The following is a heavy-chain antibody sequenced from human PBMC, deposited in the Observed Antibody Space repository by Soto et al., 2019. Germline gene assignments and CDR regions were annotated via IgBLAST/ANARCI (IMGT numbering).Heavy chain of an antibody. CDR1: GFTFSGSA. V-gene: IGHV3-73*01. D-gene: IGHD3-3*01. CDR2: IRSKANSYAT. Sequence: GGSLRLSCAASGFTFSGSAMHWVRQASGKGLEWVGRIRSKANSYATAYAASVKGRFTISRDDSKNTAYLQMNSLKTEDTAVYYCTRRTSIYDFWSGDNWFDPWGQGTLVTVSS. CDR3: TRRTSIYDFWSGDNWFDP. J-gene: IGHJ5*02.